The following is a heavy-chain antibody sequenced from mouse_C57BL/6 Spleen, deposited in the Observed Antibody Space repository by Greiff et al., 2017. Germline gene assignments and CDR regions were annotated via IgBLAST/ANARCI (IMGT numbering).Heavy chain of an antibody. CDR3: AQHQFDSERSYFDY. CDR1: GYTFTSYW. Sequence: QVQLQQPGAELVRPGSSVKLSCKASGYTFTSYWMDWVKQRPGQGLEWIGNIYPSDSETHYNQKFKDKATLTVDKSSSTAYLQLSSLTSEDSAVXYCAQHQFDSERSYFDYWGKGTTLTVSS. CDR2: IYPSDSET. V-gene: IGHV1-61*01. J-gene: IGHJ2*01. D-gene: IGHD2-4*01.